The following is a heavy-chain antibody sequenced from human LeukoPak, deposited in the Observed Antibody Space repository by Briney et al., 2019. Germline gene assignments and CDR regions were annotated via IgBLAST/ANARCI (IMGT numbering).Heavy chain of an antibody. D-gene: IGHD6-25*01. J-gene: IGHJ4*01. V-gene: IGHV3-21*04. Sequence: GGSLRLSCDASGFTFNKYNMIWVRQAPGKGLEWVSSITASSARPSYSDSLKGRFTISRDNAKNSLYLQMNTLRDDDSGIYYCARDAAIDYWGRGALVTVSS. CDR3: ARDAAIDY. CDR1: GFTFNKYN. CDR2: ITASSARP.